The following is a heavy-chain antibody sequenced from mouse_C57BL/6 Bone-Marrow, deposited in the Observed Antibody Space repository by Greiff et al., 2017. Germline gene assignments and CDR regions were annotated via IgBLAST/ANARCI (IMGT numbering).Heavy chain of an antibody. Sequence: EVKVEESGGGLVQPGGSMKLSCAASGFTFSDAWMDWVRQSPEKGLEWVAEIRNKANNHATYYAESVKGRFTISRDDSKSSVYLQMNSLRAEDTGIYYCTSDYDGYYVGFADWGQGTLVTVSA. D-gene: IGHD2-3*01. CDR3: TSDYDGYYVGFAD. V-gene: IGHV6-6*01. CDR1: GFTFSDAW. J-gene: IGHJ3*01. CDR2: IRNKANNHAT.